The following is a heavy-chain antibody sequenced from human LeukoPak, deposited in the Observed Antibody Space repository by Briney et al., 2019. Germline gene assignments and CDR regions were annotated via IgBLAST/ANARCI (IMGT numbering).Heavy chain of an antibody. J-gene: IGHJ6*03. CDR3: ARTKMKQNCYYYMDV. V-gene: IGHV4-31*03. D-gene: IGHD1/OR15-1a*01. Sequence: PSETLSLTCTVSSGPISIGDYYWSWIRQHPGKGLEWIGCIYYSGSTYDNPSLKSRVTISVDTSKNQFSLNLSSVTAADTAVYYCARTKMKQNCYYYMDVWGKGTTVTVS. CDR2: IYYSGST. CDR1: SGPISIGDYY.